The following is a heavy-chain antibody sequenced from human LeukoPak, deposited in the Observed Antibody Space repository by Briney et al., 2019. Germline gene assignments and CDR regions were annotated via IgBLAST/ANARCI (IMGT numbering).Heavy chain of an antibody. CDR1: GGSVSSNNYQ. J-gene: IGHJ4*02. D-gene: IGHD3-10*01. V-gene: IGHV4-61*01. CDR3: ARRLVGQTFDY. Sequence: SETLSLTCTVSGGSVSSNNYQWNWIRQPPGKGLEWIGDIYHSGSTNYNPSLKSRVTISVDTSKNQFSLKLSSVTATDTAVYYCARRLVGQTFDYWGQGTLVTVSS. CDR2: IYHSGST.